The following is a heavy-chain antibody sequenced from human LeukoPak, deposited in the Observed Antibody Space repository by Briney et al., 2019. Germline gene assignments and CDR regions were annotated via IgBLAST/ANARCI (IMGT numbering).Heavy chain of an antibody. D-gene: IGHD4-17*01. CDR2: ISYIGST. J-gene: IGHJ3*02. CDR1: DDSFSSHD. Sequence: SETLSLTCAVSDDSFSSHDWTWIRQPPGKGLEWIGYISYIGSTNYNPSLKSRVTISIDTSKNQFSLKLSSVTAADTAVYYCARDLVTVTKGFDIWGQGTMVSVSS. V-gene: IGHV4-59*11. CDR3: ARDLVTVTKGFDI.